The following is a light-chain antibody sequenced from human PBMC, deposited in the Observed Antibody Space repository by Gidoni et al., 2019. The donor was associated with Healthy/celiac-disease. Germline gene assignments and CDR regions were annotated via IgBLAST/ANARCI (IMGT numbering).Light chain of an antibody. CDR3: QQYYSTSCS. CDR2: WAS. Sequence: DIVMTQSPDSLAVSLGERATINCKSSQSVLYSSNNKNYLAWYQQKPGQPPKLLIYWASTRESGVPDRFSGSGSATDFTLTISSLQAEDVAVYYCQQYYSTSCSFGQXTKLEIK. V-gene: IGKV4-1*01. CDR1: QSVLYSSNNKNY. J-gene: IGKJ2*04.